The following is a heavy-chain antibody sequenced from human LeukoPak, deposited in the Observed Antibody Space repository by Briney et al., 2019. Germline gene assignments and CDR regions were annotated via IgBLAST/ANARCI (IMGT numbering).Heavy chain of an antibody. CDR3: ARDLLFGGFFPTVGD. V-gene: IGHV3-74*01. CDR2: INSDGSST. D-gene: IGHD4-23*01. Sequence: GGSLRLSCAASGFTFSSYWMHWVRQAPGKGLVWVSRINSDGSSTSYADSVKGRFTISRDNAKNTLYLQMNSLRAEDTAVYYCARDLLFGGFFPTVGDWGQGTLVTVSS. CDR1: GFTFSSYW. J-gene: IGHJ4*02.